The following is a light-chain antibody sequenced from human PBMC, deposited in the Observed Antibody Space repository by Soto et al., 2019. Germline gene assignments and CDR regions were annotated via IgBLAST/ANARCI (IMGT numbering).Light chain of an antibody. Sequence: DIQLTQSPSFVSASVGERVTITCRASRDISRYLAWYQQKPAEAPKLLISAASTLQSGVPSRFSGSGSGTEFTLTVSYLLPEDFATYYCQQLYSYSSFGQGTRLENK. CDR1: RDISRY. CDR2: AAS. J-gene: IGKJ5*01. V-gene: IGKV1-9*01. CDR3: QQLYSYSS.